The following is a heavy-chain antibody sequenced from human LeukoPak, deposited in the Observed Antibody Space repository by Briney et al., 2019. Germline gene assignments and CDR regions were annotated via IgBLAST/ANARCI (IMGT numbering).Heavy chain of an antibody. CDR3: ARDSTRSSWFDS. Sequence: GGSLRLSCAASGVTFSNYWMSWVRQTPGKGLEWVANIKYDGSERSYVDFVEGRFTISRDNAKNSLYLQMNSLRAEDTALYYCARDSTRSSWFDSWGQGTLVTVSS. CDR1: GVTFSNYW. V-gene: IGHV3-7*01. CDR2: IKYDGSER. D-gene: IGHD2/OR15-2a*01. J-gene: IGHJ5*01.